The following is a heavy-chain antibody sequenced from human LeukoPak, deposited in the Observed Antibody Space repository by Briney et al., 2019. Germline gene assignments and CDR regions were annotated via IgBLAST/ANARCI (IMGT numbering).Heavy chain of an antibody. D-gene: IGHD5-18*01. CDR3: AKDLYSYGSTFSLEWDY. CDR2: ISGSGGST. CDR1: GFTFSSYA. J-gene: IGHJ4*02. Sequence: GGSLRLSCAASGFTFSSYAMSWVRQAPGKGLEWVSAISGSGGSTYYADSVKGRFTISRDNSKNTRYLQMNSLRAEDTAVYYCAKDLYSYGSTFSLEWDYWGQGTLVTVSS. V-gene: IGHV3-23*01.